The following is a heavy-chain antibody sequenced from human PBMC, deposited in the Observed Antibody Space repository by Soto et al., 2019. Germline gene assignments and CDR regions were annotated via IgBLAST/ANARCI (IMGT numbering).Heavy chain of an antibody. J-gene: IGHJ6*02. CDR3: ARDLSGYDFPLSYYYYGMDV. CDR1: GFTFSSYG. Sequence: PGGSLRLSCAASGFTFSSYGMHWVRQAPGKGLEWVAVIWYDGSNKYYADSVKGRFTISRDNSKNTLYLQMNSLRAEDTAVYYCARDLSGYDFPLSYYYYGMDVWGQGTTVTV. D-gene: IGHD5-12*01. CDR2: IWYDGSNK. V-gene: IGHV3-33*01.